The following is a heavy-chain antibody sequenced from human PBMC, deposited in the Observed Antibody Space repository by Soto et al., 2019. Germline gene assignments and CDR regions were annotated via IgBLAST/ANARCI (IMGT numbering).Heavy chain of an antibody. D-gene: IGHD1-1*01. J-gene: IGHJ5*02. CDR3: ARGYKTGATNWFDP. CDR1: GGSISSGGYY. Sequence: SETLSLTCTVSGGSISSGGYYWGWIRQHPGKGLEWIGYIYYSGSTYYNPSLKSRVTISVDTSKNQFSLKLSSVTAADTAVYYCARGYKTGATNWFDPWGQGTLVTVSS. V-gene: IGHV4-31*03. CDR2: IYYSGST.